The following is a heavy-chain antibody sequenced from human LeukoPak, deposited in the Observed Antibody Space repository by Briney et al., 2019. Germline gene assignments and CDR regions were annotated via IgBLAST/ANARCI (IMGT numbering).Heavy chain of an antibody. CDR1: GYSFTSYW. D-gene: IGHD2/OR15-2a*01. CDR3: ARASMALGDAFDI. Sequence: GESLKISCKGSGYSFTSYWIGWVRQMPGKGLEWMGIIYPGDSGTRYSPSFQGQVTISADKSISTAYLQWSSLKASDTAMYYCARASMALGDAFDIWGQGTMVTVSS. J-gene: IGHJ3*02. CDR2: IYPGDSGT. V-gene: IGHV5-51*01.